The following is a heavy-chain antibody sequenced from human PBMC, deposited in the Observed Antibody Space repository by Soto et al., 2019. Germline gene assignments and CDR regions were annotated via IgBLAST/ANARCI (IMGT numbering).Heavy chain of an antibody. CDR2: ISNNNNSA. V-gene: IGHV3-23*01. CDR3: AKGLVAVTGLQWFDP. CDR1: GFTFSRYA. J-gene: IGHJ5*02. D-gene: IGHD6-19*01. Sequence: EVQLLESGGGLVQPGGSLRLSCAASGFTFSRYAMSWVRQAPGKGLEWISTISNNNNSAFVADSVKGRFTISGDNSKNTLYLQMNGLRADDSAFYYCAKGLVAVTGLQWFDPWGQGTLVTVSS.